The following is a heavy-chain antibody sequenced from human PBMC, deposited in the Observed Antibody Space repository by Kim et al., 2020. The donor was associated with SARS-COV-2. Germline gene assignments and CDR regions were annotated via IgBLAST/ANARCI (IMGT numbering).Heavy chain of an antibody. V-gene: IGHV3-15*01. CDR3: TTDSSGWYSFDY. Sequence: DYAAPVKGRFTISRDDSKNTLYLQMNSLKTEDAAVYYCTTDSSGWYSFDYWGQGTLVTVSS. J-gene: IGHJ4*02. D-gene: IGHD6-19*01.